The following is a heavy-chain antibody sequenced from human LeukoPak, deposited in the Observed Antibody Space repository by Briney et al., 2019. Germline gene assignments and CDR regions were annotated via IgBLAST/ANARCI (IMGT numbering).Heavy chain of an antibody. J-gene: IGHJ4*02. CDR2: ISGSGGST. Sequence: GDSLRLSCAASGFTFTKYWMTWVRQAPGRGLEWVSSISGSGGSTYYADSVKGRFTISRDNSKNTLYLQMYSLRAEDTAVYYCAKVEGASKASVYWGQGALVTVSS. V-gene: IGHV3-23*01. CDR3: AKVEGASKASVY. D-gene: IGHD1-1*01. CDR1: GFTFTKYW.